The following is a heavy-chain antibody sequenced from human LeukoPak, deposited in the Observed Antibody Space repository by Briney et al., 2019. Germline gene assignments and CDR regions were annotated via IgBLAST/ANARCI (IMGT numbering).Heavy chain of an antibody. CDR3: AKDQHPYCSSTSCPHQYFQH. CDR2: IRYDGSNK. CDR1: GFTFSSYG. Sequence: GGSLRLSCAASGFTFSSYGMHWVRQAPGKGLEWVAFIRYDGSNKYYADSVKGRFTISRDNSKNTLYLQMNSPRAEDTAVYYCAKDQHPYCSSTSCPHQYFQHWGQGTLVTVSS. V-gene: IGHV3-30*02. D-gene: IGHD2-2*01. J-gene: IGHJ1*01.